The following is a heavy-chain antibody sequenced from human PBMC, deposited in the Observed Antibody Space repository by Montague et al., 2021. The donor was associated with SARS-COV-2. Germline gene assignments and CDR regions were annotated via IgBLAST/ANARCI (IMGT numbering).Heavy chain of an antibody. J-gene: IGHJ4*02. CDR1: GFAVSTAV. D-gene: IGHD2-15*01. CDR2: INGGGGST. V-gene: IGHV3-23*01. CDR3: AKGRGTSCSDY. Sequence: SLSLSFSASGFAVSTAVVSWVCQAPGKGLEWVSTINGGGGSTYYTDSMRGRFTISRDNSENTLYLQMNSLRAEDTAIYYCAKGRGTSCSDYWGQGTLVTVSS.